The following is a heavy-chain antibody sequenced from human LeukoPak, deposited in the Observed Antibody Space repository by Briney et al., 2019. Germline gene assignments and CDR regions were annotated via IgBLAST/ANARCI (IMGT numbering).Heavy chain of an antibody. J-gene: IGHJ4*02. CDR2: IDTKTGNP. D-gene: IGHD6-13*01. Sequence: ASVKVSCKASGYTFTSYSMNWVRQAPGQGLEWMGWIDTKTGNPTYAQGFTGRFVFSLDTSVSTAYLQITSLKAEDTAAYYCARDSTSWDFDYWGQGTLVTVSS. CDR3: ARDSTSWDFDY. V-gene: IGHV7-4-1*02. CDR1: GYTFTSYS.